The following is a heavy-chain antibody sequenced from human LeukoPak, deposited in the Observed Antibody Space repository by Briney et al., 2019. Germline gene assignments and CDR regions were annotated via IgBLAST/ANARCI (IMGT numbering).Heavy chain of an antibody. J-gene: IGHJ5*02. Sequence: GGSLRLSCAASGFTFSTSWMHWVRQAPGKGLVWVSRINSDGSGTTYADSVKGRFTISRDNAKNSLYLQMNSLRAEDTAVYYCAREAIDGWFDPWGQGTLVTVSS. CDR1: GFTFSTSW. CDR3: AREAIDGWFDP. D-gene: IGHD2-2*02. CDR2: INSDGSGT. V-gene: IGHV3-74*01.